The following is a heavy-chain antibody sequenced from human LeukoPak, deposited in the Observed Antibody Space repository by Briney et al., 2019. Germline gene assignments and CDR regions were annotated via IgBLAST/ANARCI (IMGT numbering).Heavy chain of an antibody. D-gene: IGHD3-10*01. Sequence: SVKVSCKASGGTFSSYAISWVRQAPGQGLEWMGRIIPIFGTANYAQKFQGRVTITTDESTSTAYMELSSLRSEDTAVYYCARAGGDYYYGSGSYRLDYWGRGTLVTVSS. CDR1: GGTFSSYA. CDR2: IIPIFGTA. CDR3: ARAGGDYYYGSGSYRLDY. V-gene: IGHV1-69*05. J-gene: IGHJ4*02.